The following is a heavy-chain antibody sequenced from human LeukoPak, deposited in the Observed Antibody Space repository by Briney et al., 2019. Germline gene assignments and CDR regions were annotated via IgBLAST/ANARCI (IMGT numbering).Heavy chain of an antibody. J-gene: IGHJ3*02. CDR2: ISSSGSTI. Sequence: GGSLRLSCAASGFTFSSYEMNWVRQAPEKGLEWISYISSSGSTIYYADSVRGRFTISRDNAMNSLYLQMNSLRAEDTAVYYCARVTSSGTDAFDIWGQGTMVTVSS. CDR3: ARVTSSGTDAFDI. D-gene: IGHD1-26*01. V-gene: IGHV3-48*03. CDR1: GFTFSSYE.